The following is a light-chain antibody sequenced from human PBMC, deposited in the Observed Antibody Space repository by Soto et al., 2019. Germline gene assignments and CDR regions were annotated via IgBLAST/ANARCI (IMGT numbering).Light chain of an antibody. Sequence: EIVMTQSPATLSVSPGERATLSCRASQSVSSKLAWYQQKPGQAPRLLIYDASTRATGTPARFSGSGSGTAFTLTISSLQSEDFAVYYCQQYNNWPRTFDQGTNVEIK. CDR2: DAS. CDR1: QSVSSK. CDR3: QQYNNWPRT. J-gene: IGKJ1*01. V-gene: IGKV3-15*01.